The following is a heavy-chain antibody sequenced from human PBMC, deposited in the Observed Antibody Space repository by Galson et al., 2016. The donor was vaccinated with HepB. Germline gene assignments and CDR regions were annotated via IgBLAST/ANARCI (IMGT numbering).Heavy chain of an antibody. CDR3: ARDFGLSGRYSSGWTLVHTY. J-gene: IGHJ4*02. Sequence: SVKVSCKASGYTFTSYGISWVRQAPGQGLEWMGWISTYNGKTNYAQKLQGKITMTTDTSTSTAYMELRSLRSDDTAVYYCARDFGLSGRYSSGWTLVHTYWGQGTLVTVSS. V-gene: IGHV1-18*04. CDR1: GYTFTSYG. CDR2: ISTYNGKT. D-gene: IGHD6-19*01.